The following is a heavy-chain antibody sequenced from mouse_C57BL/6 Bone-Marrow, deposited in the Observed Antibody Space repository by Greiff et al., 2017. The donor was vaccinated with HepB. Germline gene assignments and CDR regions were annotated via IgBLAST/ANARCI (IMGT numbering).Heavy chain of an antibody. Sequence: EVKLEESGAELVRPGASVKLSCTASGFNIKDDYMHWVNQRPEQGLEWIGWIDPENGDTEYASKFQGKATITADTSSNTAYLQLSSLTSTDTAVYYCTSDNYCYAMGYWGQGTSVTVSS. CDR2: IDPENGDT. V-gene: IGHV14-4*01. J-gene: IGHJ4*01. D-gene: IGHD1-3*01. CDR3: TSDNYCYAMGY. CDR1: GFNIKDDY.